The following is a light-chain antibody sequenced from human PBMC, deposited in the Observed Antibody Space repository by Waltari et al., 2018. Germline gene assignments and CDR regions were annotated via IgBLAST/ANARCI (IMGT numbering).Light chain of an antibody. V-gene: IGKV3-11*01. CDR1: KSVSSY. CDR2: DAS. J-gene: IGKJ5*01. Sequence: EIVLTQSPATLSLSPGERATLSCRASKSVSSYLAWYQQQPGPAPRLLIDDASNRATGIPARFSGSGSWTDFSLTISSLEPEDFAVYYCQQRSNWPPFTFGQGTRLESK. CDR3: QQRSNWPPFT.